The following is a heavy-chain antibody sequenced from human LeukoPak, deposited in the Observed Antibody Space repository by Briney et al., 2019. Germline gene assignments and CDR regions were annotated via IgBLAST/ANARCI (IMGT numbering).Heavy chain of an antibody. D-gene: IGHD1-1*01. CDR3: AKGLKWNGNWFDP. CDR2: ISWNSGSI. J-gene: IGHJ5*02. V-gene: IGHV3-9*01. CDR1: GFTFDDYA. Sequence: GGSLRLSCAASGFTFDDYAMHWVRQAPGKGLEWVSGISWNSGSIGYADSVKGRFTISRDNAKNSLYLQMNSLRAEDTALYYCAKGLKWNGNWFDPWGQGTLVTVSS.